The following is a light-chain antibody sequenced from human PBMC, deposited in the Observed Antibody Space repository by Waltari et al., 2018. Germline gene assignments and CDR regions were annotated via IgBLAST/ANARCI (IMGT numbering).Light chain of an antibody. CDR3: CSYAGSYTWV. Sequence: QSALTQPRSVSGSPGQSVTISCTGTSSDVGGYNYVSWYQQHPGKAPKLMIYDVSNPPSGFPDRFSGSKSGNTASLTISGLQSEDEADYYCCSYAGSYTWVFGGGTKLTVL. V-gene: IGLV2-11*01. CDR1: SSDVGGYNY. CDR2: DVS. J-gene: IGLJ3*02.